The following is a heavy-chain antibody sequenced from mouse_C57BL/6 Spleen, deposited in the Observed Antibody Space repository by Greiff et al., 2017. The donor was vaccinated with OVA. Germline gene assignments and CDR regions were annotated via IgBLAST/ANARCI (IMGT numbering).Heavy chain of an antibody. CDR3: ARNCFYDPYLDD. CDR2: IYPGDGDT. D-gene: IGHD2-3*01. Sequence: VQGVEPGAELVKPGASVKISCKASGYAFSSYWMNWVKQRPGKGLEWIGQIYPGDGDTNYNGKFKGKATLTADKSSSTAYMQLSSLTSEDSAVCFGARNCFYDPYLDDWGQGTTLTVSS. CDR1: GYAFSSYW. J-gene: IGHJ2*01. V-gene: IGHV1-80*01.